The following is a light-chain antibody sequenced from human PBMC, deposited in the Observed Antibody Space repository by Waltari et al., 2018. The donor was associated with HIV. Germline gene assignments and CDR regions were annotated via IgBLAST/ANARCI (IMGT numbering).Light chain of an antibody. V-gene: IGKV3-15*01. Sequence: EIVMTQSPATLSVSPGERVTLSCRASQSITTKLAWYQQTPGQAPRLLIYGASTRAPGIPDRFSGSGSGTEFTLTISSLQSEDFAIYYCQQYNNWSPWTFGQGTKVEI. CDR1: QSITTK. J-gene: IGKJ1*01. CDR3: QQYNNWSPWT. CDR2: GAS.